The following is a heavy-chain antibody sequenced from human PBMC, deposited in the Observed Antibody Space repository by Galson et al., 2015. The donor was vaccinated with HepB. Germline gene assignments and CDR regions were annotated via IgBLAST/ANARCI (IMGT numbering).Heavy chain of an antibody. V-gene: IGHV3-23*01. CDR3: AKGYGLFDS. CDR1: GFAFDTHA. D-gene: IGHD5-18*01. CDR2: ISGNGDST. Sequence: SLRLSCAASGFAFDTHAMSWVRQAPGRRLEWISGISGNGDSTFYADSVKGRFTVSGDNSNNMLYLQMNSLRAEDAGLYFCAKGYGLFDSWGQGILVTVSS. J-gene: IGHJ5*01.